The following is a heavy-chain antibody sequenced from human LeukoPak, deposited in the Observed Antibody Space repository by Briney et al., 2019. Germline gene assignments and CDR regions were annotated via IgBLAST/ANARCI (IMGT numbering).Heavy chain of an antibody. Sequence: GGSLRLSCTASGFTFSSYGMNWVRQAPGKGLEWVSGISGSGGSTYYADSVKGRFTVSRDNSKNTLYLQMNSLRAEDTAVYYCATYRQVLLPFESWGQGTLVTVSS. V-gene: IGHV3-23*01. CDR3: ATYRQVLLPFES. D-gene: IGHD2/OR15-2a*01. CDR1: GFTFSSYG. CDR2: ISGSGGST. J-gene: IGHJ4*02.